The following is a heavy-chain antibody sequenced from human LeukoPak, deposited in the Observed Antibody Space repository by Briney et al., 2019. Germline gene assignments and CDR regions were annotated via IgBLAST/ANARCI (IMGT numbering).Heavy chain of an antibody. CDR2: IIPIFGTV. CDR1: GDTFRRYI. D-gene: IGHD6-13*01. CDR3: ARDYNGPPGIAASYDY. V-gene: IGHV1-69*01. Sequence: SVKVSCKASGDTFRRYIINRVRQAPGQGLEWMGGIIPIFGTVNYAQKFQGRVTIIADESTSTTYMELSSLRSDDTAVYYCARDYNGPPGIAASYDYWGQGTLVTVSS. J-gene: IGHJ4*02.